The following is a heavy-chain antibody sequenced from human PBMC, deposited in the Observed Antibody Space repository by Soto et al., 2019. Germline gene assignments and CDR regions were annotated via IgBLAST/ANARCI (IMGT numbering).Heavy chain of an antibody. CDR1: GFTFSSYA. V-gene: IGHV3-23*01. J-gene: IGHJ5*02. CDR3: AKDAVATYYYDSSGYSNWFDP. CDR2: ISGSGGST. D-gene: IGHD3-22*01. Sequence: GSLRLSCAASGFTFSSYAMSWVRQAPGKGLEWVSAISGSGGSTYYADSVKGRFTISRDNSKNTLYLQMNSLRAEDTAVYYCAKDAVATYYYDSSGYSNWFDPWGQGTLVTVSS.